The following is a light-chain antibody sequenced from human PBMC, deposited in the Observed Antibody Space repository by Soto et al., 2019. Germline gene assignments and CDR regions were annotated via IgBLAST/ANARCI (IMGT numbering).Light chain of an antibody. CDR2: AAS. Sequence: IQMTQSTSSLSASVGDRVTITCRASQSISSYLNWYQQKPGKAPKLLIFAASSLQGGVPSRFSGSGSGTDFTLTISSLQPEDFATYYCQQSYSTPITFGQGTRLEIK. CDR3: QQSYSTPIT. J-gene: IGKJ5*01. V-gene: IGKV1-39*01. CDR1: QSISSY.